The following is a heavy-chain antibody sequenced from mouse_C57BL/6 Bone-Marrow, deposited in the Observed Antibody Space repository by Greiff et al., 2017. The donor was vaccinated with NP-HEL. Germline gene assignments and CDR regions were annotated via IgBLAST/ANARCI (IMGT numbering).Heavy chain of an antibody. CDR2: ISLKSDNYAT. CDR3: TEDYGSSYGFAY. D-gene: IGHD1-1*01. Sequence: EVKLVESGGGLVQPGGSMKLSCVASGFTFSNYWMNWVRQSPEKGLEWVAQISLKSDNYATHYAESVQGRFTISRDDSKSSVYLQMNNLRAEDTGIYYCTEDYGSSYGFAYWGQGTLVTVSA. J-gene: IGHJ3*01. V-gene: IGHV6-3*01. CDR1: GFTFSNYW.